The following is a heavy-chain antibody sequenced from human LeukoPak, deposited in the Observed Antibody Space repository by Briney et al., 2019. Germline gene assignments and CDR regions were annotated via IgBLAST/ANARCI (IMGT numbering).Heavy chain of an antibody. J-gene: IGHJ3*02. Sequence: GVSLSLPCAPSVYPLDQYLEQCVRHAPGKAVKGVSLINGYGGTTYYVDSVKGRFTISRDNGKKSLYLQMNSLRSDDTALYYCVRGTVRGSWIMSIWGQGTMVTVSP. D-gene: IGHD2-2*03. CDR2: INGYGGTT. CDR1: VYPLDQYL. CDR3: VRGTVRGSWIMSI. V-gene: IGHV3-43*02.